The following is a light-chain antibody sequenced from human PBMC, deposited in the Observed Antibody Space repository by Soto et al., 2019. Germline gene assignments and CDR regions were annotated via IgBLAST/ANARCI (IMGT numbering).Light chain of an antibody. CDR3: HLFRTPPLGT. CDR2: GAS. J-gene: IGKJ3*01. V-gene: IGKV3-20*01. CDR1: QRVGDVF. Sequence: VLTQSPGTLSLSPGEGATLSCRTSQRVGDVFLGWYQHKPGQSPRLLIYGASNRATGIPDRFSGSGSGTDFTLTISRLEPEDSAVYYCHLFRTPPLGTFGPGTKVDLK.